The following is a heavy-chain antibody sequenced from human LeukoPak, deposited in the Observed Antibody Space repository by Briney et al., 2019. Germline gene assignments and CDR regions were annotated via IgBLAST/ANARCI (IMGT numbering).Heavy chain of an antibody. J-gene: IGHJ6*02. CDR3: ARLLLGPLHAMDV. V-gene: IGHV5-51*01. CDR1: GYIFTTYW. Sequence: GESLKISCKGSGYIFTTYWIGWVRQMPGKGLEWMGIIYPDDSDTRYSPSFQGQVTISADKSINTAYLQWSSLKASDTAMYYCARLLLGPLHAMDVWGQGTTVTVS. D-gene: IGHD1-26*01. CDR2: IYPDDSDT.